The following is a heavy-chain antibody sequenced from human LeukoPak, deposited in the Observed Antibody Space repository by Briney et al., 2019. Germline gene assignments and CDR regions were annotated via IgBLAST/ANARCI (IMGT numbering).Heavy chain of an antibody. V-gene: IGHV4-39*01. CDR2: IYYSGST. CDR1: GGSISSSSYY. J-gene: IGHJ5*02. Sequence: KPSETLSLTCTVSGGSISSSSYYWGWIRQPPGKGLEWIGSIYYSGSTYYNPSLKSRVTISVDTSKNQFSLKLSSVTAADTAVYYCARRGVDPNVVFDPWGQGTLVTVSS. CDR3: ARRGVDPNVVFDP. D-gene: IGHD2-15*01.